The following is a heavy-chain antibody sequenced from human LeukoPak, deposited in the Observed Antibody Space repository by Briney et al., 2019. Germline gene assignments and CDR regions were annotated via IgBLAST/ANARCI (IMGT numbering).Heavy chain of an antibody. V-gene: IGHV3-21*06. Sequence: KAGGYLRLSCAASGFTFSSYSMNWVRQAPGKGLEWVSSISSSSSYIYYADSVKGRFTISRDNPKNTLYLQMNSLRVEDTAVYYCARTPRGGVTAIYWGQGTLVTVSS. D-gene: IGHD2-21*02. J-gene: IGHJ4*02. CDR1: GFTFSSYS. CDR3: ARTPRGGVTAIY. CDR2: ISSSSSYI.